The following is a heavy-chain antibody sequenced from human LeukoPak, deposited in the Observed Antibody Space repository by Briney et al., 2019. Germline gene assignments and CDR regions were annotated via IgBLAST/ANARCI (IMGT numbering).Heavy chain of an antibody. CDR3: AKKVGLVSAPLWYFDV. J-gene: IGHJ4*02. CDR1: GFTFSSYA. Sequence: PGGSLRLSCEASGFTFSSYAMSWVRQAPGKGLEWVAAISGPAGSWDYADSVKGRFTVSRDNSKDTLFLQMNSPRAEDTATYYCAKKVGLVSAPLWYFDVWGQGTLVAVSS. D-gene: IGHD5/OR15-5a*01. CDR2: ISGPAGSW. V-gene: IGHV3-23*01.